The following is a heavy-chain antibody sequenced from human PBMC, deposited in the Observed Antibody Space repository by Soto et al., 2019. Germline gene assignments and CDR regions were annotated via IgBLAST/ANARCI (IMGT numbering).Heavy chain of an antibody. CDR3: VMGDNDVTPTPQDV. CDR2: ISPYTGNT. J-gene: IGHJ6*02. D-gene: IGHD3-16*01. Sequence: QVQLVQSGDEVKKPGASVKVSCKASGYIFVNSGIAWVRQSPGQVLEWMGWISPYTGNTHSATKVQGRLTMTTDTSRRTAYMDLRRLTSDDPAVYYCVMGDNDVTPTPQDVWGQGTTVTVSS. CDR1: GYIFVNSG. V-gene: IGHV1-18*01.